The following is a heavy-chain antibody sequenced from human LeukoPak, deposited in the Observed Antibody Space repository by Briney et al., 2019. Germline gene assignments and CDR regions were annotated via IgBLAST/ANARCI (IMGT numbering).Heavy chain of an antibody. CDR1: GYTLTELS. V-gene: IGHV1-24*01. J-gene: IGHJ3*02. Sequence: ASVTVSCKVSGYTLTELSMHWVRQAPGKGLEWMGGFDPEDGETIYAQKFQGRVTMTEDTSTDTAYMELSSLRSEDTAVYYCATYYGGNPRGGAFDIWGQGTMVTVSS. CDR2: FDPEDGET. CDR3: ATYYGGNPRGGAFDI. D-gene: IGHD4-23*01.